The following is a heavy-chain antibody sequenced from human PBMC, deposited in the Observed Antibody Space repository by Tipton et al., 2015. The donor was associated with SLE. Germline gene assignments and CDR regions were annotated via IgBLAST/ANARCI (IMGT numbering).Heavy chain of an antibody. Sequence: TLSLTCTVSGGSISSGSYYWSWIRQPAGKGLEWIGRVYTSGSTNFNPSLRSRVTISRDTSKNQSSVKLSSVTAADTAIYYCARGGLGFCTSGTCYDVTDIWSQRTMVTVSS. CDR1: GGSISSGSYY. V-gene: IGHV4-61*02. D-gene: IGHD2-2*01. CDR2: VYTSGST. J-gene: IGHJ3*02. CDR3: ARGGLGFCTSGTCYDVTDI.